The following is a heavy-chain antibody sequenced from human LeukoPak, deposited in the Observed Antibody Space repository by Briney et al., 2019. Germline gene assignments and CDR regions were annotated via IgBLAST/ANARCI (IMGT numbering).Heavy chain of an antibody. CDR1: GFTFSNYG. CDR3: HIVVVTAIGVPFDI. V-gene: IGHV3-33*08. D-gene: IGHD2-21*02. CDR2: IWYDGSNK. J-gene: IGHJ3*02. Sequence: GRSLRLSCAPSGFTFSNYGMHWVRQAPGKGLEWVAVIWYDGSNKYYADSVKGRFTISRDNSKNTLYLQMNDLRAEDTAVYYCHIVVVTAIGVPFDIWGQGTMVTVSP.